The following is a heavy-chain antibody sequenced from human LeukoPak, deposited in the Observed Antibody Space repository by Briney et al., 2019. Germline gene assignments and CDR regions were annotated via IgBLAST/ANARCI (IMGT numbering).Heavy chain of an antibody. V-gene: IGHV4-59*01. Sequence: SETLSFTCTVSGGSISSYYWSWIRQPPGKGLEWIGYIYYSGSTNYNPSLKSRVTISVDTSKNQFSLKLSSVTAADTAVYYCARLRTDAFDIWGQGTMVTVSS. D-gene: IGHD4-17*01. CDR1: GGSISSYY. CDR2: IYYSGST. CDR3: ARLRTDAFDI. J-gene: IGHJ3*02.